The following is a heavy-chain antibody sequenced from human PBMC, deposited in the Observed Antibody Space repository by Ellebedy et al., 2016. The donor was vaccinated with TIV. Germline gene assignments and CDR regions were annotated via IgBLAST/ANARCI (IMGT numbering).Heavy chain of an antibody. CDR2: ISGSGGST. D-gene: IGHD3-3*01. V-gene: IGHV3-23*01. J-gene: IGHJ4*02. CDR3: VKEEWYRFDY. Sequence: GESLKISCAASGFTFSNYAMSWVRQAPGKGLQWVAGISGSGGSTYYADSVKGRFTISRDNSKNTLYLQMNSLRAEDTAVYYCVKEEWYRFDYWGQGTLVTVSP. CDR1: GFTFSNYA.